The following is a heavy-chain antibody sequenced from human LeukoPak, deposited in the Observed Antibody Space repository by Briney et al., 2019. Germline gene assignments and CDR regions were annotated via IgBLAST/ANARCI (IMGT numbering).Heavy chain of an antibody. V-gene: IGHV4-39*01. J-gene: IGHJ6*02. Sequence: PSETLSLTCTVSGGSISSSSYYWGWIRQPPGKGLEWIGSIYYSGSTYYNPSPKSRVAISVDTSKNQFSLKLSSVTAADTAVYYCARTPRVYGMDVCGQGTTVTVSS. CDR2: IYYSGST. CDR1: GGSISSSSYY. CDR3: ARTPRVYGMDV. D-gene: IGHD6-13*01.